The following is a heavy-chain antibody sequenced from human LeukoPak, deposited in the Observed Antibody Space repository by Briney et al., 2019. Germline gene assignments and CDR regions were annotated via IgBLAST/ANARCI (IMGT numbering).Heavy chain of an antibody. CDR2: IYYSGST. CDR1: GGSISSSSYY. D-gene: IGHD6-19*01. V-gene: IGHV4-39*07. J-gene: IGHJ5*02. Sequence: SETLSLTCTVSGGSISSSSYYWGWIRQPPGKGLEWIGSIYYSGSTYYNPSLKSRVTISVDTSENQFSLKLSSVTAADTAVYYCARAPPLAVAGTRHSFDPWGQGTLVTVSS. CDR3: ARAPPLAVAGTRHSFDP.